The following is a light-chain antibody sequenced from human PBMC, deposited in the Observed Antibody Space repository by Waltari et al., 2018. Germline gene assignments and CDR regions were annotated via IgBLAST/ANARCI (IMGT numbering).Light chain of an antibody. CDR1: SSDVGKYNL. J-gene: IGLJ2*01. Sequence: QSALTQPASVSGSPGQSITISCTGTSSDVGKYNLVSWYQQHPGEVPKLMIYEVTKRPYVFFDRFSASKSVNTASLTISGLQAEDEADYFCCSFAGRGFSVIFGGGTKLTVL. CDR2: EVT. CDR3: CSFAGRGFSVI. V-gene: IGLV2-23*02.